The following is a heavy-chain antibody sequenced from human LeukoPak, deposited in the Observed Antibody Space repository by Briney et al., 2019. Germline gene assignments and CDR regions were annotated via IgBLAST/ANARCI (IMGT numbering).Heavy chain of an antibody. V-gene: IGHV4-59*08. CDR3: ARAGRDGYTFDY. Sequence: SETLSLTCTVSGGSISSYYWSWIRQPPGKGLEWIGYIYYSGSTNYNPSLKSRVTISVDTSKNQSSLKLSSVTAADTAVYYCARAGRDGYTFDYWGQGTLVTVS. CDR1: GGSISSYY. D-gene: IGHD5-24*01. CDR2: IYYSGST. J-gene: IGHJ4*02.